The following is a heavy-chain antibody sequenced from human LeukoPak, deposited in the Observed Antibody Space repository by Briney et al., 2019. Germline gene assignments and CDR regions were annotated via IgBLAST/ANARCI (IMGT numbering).Heavy chain of an antibody. J-gene: IGHJ4*02. Sequence: VASVKVSCKASGGTFSSYGISWVRQAPGQGLEWMGWISAYNGNTNYAQKLQGRVTMTTDTSTSTAYMELRSLRSDDTAVYYCARVLAGTTRGADFDYWGQGTLVTVSS. CDR3: ARVLAGTTRGADFDY. CDR2: ISAYNGNT. D-gene: IGHD1-7*01. V-gene: IGHV1-18*01. CDR1: GGTFSSYG.